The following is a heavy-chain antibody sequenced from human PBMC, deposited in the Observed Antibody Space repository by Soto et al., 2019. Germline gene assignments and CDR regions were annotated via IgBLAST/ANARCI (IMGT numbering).Heavy chain of an antibody. CDR3: AGVAGEGEVFDF. CDR2: ISYDGSNK. J-gene: IGHJ3*01. V-gene: IGHV3-30-3*01. Sequence: RLPNTASGLNFRNHAMHWIRQTPGKGLEWVAVISYDGSNKYYADSVKGRFTISRDNSKNTLYLQMNSLRAEDTAVYYCAGVAGEGEVFDFWGQGSMVIV. CDR1: GLNFRNHA. D-gene: IGHD4-17*01.